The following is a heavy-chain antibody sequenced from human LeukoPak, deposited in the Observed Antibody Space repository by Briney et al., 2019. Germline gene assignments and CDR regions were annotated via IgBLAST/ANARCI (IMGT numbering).Heavy chain of an antibody. Sequence: PGGSLRLSCIASGFTYTNYAMTWVRQAPGKGLEWVSVISASGGSTKYYADSVKGRFTISRDNSKNTLYLLMDSLRVEDTAVYYCAKGVFRYNYGSFDYWGQGTLVTVSS. CDR2: ISASGGST. CDR1: GFTYTNYA. D-gene: IGHD5-18*01. V-gene: IGHV3-23*01. CDR3: AKGVFRYNYGSFDY. J-gene: IGHJ4*02.